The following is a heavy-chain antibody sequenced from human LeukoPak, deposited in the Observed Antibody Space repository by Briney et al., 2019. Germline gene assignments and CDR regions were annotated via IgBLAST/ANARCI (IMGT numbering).Heavy chain of an antibody. V-gene: IGHV1-69*04. CDR3: ARDPRIALDYYYYGMDV. Sequence: SVKVSCKASGGTFSSYTISWMRQAPGQGLEWMGRVIPILGIANYAQKFQGRVTITADKSTSTAYMELSSLRSEDTAVYYCARDPRIALDYYYYGMDVWGQGTTVTVSS. CDR1: GGTFSSYT. J-gene: IGHJ6*02. CDR2: VIPILGIA. D-gene: IGHD1-14*01.